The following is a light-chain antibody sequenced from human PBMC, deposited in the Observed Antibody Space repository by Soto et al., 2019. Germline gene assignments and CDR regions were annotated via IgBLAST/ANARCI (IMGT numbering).Light chain of an antibody. CDR1: PSVDTL. V-gene: IGKV3-11*01. J-gene: IGKJ4*01. CDR2: DAS. CDR3: QRRRDGPIP. Sequence: EIVLTQSPATLSLSPGERATLSCRASPSVDTLVSWYQQKPGQVPRLLIYDASNRATGIPARFSGRGSETDLTLTINSLEPEDFAVYYCQRRRDGPIPFRGGTKLEIK.